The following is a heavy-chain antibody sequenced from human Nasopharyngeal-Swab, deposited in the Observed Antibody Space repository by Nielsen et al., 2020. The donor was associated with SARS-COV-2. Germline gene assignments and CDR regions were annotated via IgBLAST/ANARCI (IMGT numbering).Heavy chain of an antibody. D-gene: IGHD3-10*01. CDR3: TTDSYYRYYYYGMDV. Sequence: GESLKISCAASGFTFSNAWMSWVRQAPGKGLEWVGRIKSKTDGGTTDYAAPVKGGFTISRDDSKNTLYLQMNSLKTEDTAVYYCTTDSYYRYYYYGMDVWGQGTTVTVSS. J-gene: IGHJ6*02. V-gene: IGHV3-15*01. CDR2: IKSKTDGGTT. CDR1: GFTFSNAW.